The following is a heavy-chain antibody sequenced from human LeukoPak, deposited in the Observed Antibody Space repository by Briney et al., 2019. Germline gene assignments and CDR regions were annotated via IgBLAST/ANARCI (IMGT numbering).Heavy chain of an antibody. CDR1: GYSISSGYY. CDR3: ARGDIVVVPAENWFDP. V-gene: IGHV4-38-2*01. J-gene: IGHJ5*02. D-gene: IGHD2-2*01. CDR2: IYHSGST. Sequence: SETLSLTCAVSGYSISSGYYWGWIRQPPGKGLEWIGSIYHSGSTYYNPFLKSRVTISVDTPKNQFSLKLSSVTAADTAVYYCARGDIVVVPAENWFDPWGQGTLVTVSS.